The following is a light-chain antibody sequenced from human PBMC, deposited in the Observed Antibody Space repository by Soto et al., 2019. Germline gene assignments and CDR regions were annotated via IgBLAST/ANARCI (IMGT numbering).Light chain of an antibody. Sequence: DIQMTQSPSSLSASVGDRVTITCRASQYINSHLNWYQHKPGKAPNLLIYAASNLEGGVPSRFSGSGSGTDFTLTISSLQPEDFVTYSCQQSDSPPYTFGQGTKLEI. J-gene: IGKJ2*01. CDR3: QQSDSPPYT. CDR1: QYINSH. V-gene: IGKV1-39*01. CDR2: AAS.